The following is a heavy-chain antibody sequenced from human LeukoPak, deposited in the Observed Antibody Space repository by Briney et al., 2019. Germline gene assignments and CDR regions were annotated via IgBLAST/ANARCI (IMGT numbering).Heavy chain of an antibody. CDR3: ARANPLYCSSTTCLFDY. CDR2: IIPIFGTA. J-gene: IGHJ4*02. Sequence: SVKVSCKASGGTFSSYAISWVRQAPGQGLEWMGGIIPIFGTANYAQKFQGRVTITADESTSTAHMELSRLRSDDTAVYYCARANPLYCSSTTCLFDYWGQGTLVTVSS. D-gene: IGHD2-2*01. V-gene: IGHV1-69*01. CDR1: GGTFSSYA.